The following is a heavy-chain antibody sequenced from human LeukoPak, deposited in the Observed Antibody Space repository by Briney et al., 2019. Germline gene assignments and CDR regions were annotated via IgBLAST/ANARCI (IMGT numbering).Heavy chain of an antibody. D-gene: IGHD3-9*01. Sequence: PSGTLSLTCTVSGGSISSYYWTWIRQPAGKGLEWIGRIYTTGSTNYNPSLKSRVTMSVDTSENQFSLKLSSVTAADTAVYYCARISLTGYAPISGYFDYWGQGTLVTVSS. CDR3: ARISLTGYAPISGYFDY. V-gene: IGHV4-4*07. CDR2: IYTTGST. CDR1: GGSISSYY. J-gene: IGHJ4*02.